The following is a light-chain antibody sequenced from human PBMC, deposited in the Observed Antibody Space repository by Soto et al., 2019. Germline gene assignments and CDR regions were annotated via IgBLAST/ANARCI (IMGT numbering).Light chain of an antibody. V-gene: IGKV3-20*01. CDR2: GAS. J-gene: IGKJ1*01. CDR1: QSVSSSY. CDR3: QQYGSSRKWT. Sequence: EILFARSPGTLSLSPGERATLSCRASQSVSSSYLAWYQQKPGQATRLIIYGASSRATGIPDRFSGSGSGADFTLTLSRLEPEDFAVYYCQQYGSSRKWTFGQGTKVDIK.